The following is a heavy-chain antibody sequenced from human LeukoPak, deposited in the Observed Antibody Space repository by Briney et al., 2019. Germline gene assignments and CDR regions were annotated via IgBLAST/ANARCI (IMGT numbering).Heavy chain of an antibody. CDR1: GFTFSSYS. CDR2: ISSSSSYI. V-gene: IGHV3-21*01. D-gene: IGHD2-2*02. J-gene: IGHJ6*03. CDR3: ARDTGYCSSTSCYMGYYYYYMDV. Sequence: GGSLRLSCADSGFTFSSYSMNWVRQAPGKGLEWVSSISSSSSYIYYADSVKGRFTISRDNAKNSLYLQMNSLRAEDTAVYYCARDTGYCSSTSCYMGYYYYYMDVWGKGTTVTVSS.